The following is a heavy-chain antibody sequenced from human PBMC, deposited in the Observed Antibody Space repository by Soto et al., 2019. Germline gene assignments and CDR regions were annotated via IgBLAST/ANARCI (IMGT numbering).Heavy chain of an antibody. CDR2: ISGSGGST. D-gene: IGHD2-21*01. V-gene: IGHV3-23*01. Sequence: GGSLRLSCAASGFTFSSYAMSWVRQAPGKGLEWVSAISGSGGSTYYADSVKGRFTISRDNSKNTLYLQMNSLRAEDTAVYYCAKLPHIVVVIAILYFDYWGQGTLVTVSS. CDR1: GFTFSSYA. J-gene: IGHJ4*02. CDR3: AKLPHIVVVIAILYFDY.